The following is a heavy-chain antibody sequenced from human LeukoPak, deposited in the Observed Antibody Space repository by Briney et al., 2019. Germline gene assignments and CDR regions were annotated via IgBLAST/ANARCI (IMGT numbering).Heavy chain of an antibody. D-gene: IGHD2-15*01. CDR2: INFSGST. Sequence: NPSETLSLTCSVSGVSISSYYWSWIGQPPGKGLEWMGFINFSGSTNYNPSLKSRVTISVDTSKNQFSLKLSSVTAADTAVYYCARMGYCSGGSCYAYYYGMDVWGQGTTVTVSS. J-gene: IGHJ6*02. V-gene: IGHV4-59*08. CDR3: ARMGYCSGGSCYAYYYGMDV. CDR1: GVSISSYY.